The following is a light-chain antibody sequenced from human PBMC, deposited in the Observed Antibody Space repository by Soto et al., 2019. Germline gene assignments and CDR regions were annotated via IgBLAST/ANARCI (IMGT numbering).Light chain of an antibody. CDR1: QGISSW. V-gene: IGKV1D-12*01. Sequence: DIQMTQSTSAVSASVGDRVPITCRARQGISSWLACYQQRPGKAPKLLIYAASTLQSEVPSRFSGSGSGTDVTLTITSLQPEDFATYYCQQGDSFPLTFGGGTKVEIK. CDR3: QQGDSFPLT. CDR2: AAS. J-gene: IGKJ4*01.